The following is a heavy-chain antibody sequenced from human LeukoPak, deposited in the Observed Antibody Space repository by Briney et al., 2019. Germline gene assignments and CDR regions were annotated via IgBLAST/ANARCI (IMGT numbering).Heavy chain of an antibody. J-gene: IGHJ4*02. CDR2: ISGSDAGT. CDR3: AKTYRRGFWSGSYFDY. Sequence: PGGSLRLSCAASGFTFNNYAMSWVRQAPGKGLEWVSAISGSDAGTYYADSVKGRFTISRDNSKNTLYLQMNSLRAEDTAVYYCAKTYRRGFWSGSYFDYWGQGTLVTVSS. CDR1: GFTFNNYA. V-gene: IGHV3-23*01. D-gene: IGHD3-3*01.